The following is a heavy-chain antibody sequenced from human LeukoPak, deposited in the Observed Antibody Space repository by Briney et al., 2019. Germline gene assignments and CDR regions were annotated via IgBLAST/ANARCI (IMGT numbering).Heavy chain of an antibody. D-gene: IGHD3-3*01. CDR1: GFTFSSYW. CDR3: ARVTRGTRITIFGVGNYYYYYGMDV. V-gene: IGHV3-7*03. Sequence: PGGSLRPSCAASGFTFSSYWMSWVRQAPGKGLEWVANIKQDGSEKYYVDSVKGRFTISRDNAKNSLYLQMNSLRAEDTAVYYCARVTRGTRITIFGVGNYYYYYGMDVWGQGTTVTVSS. J-gene: IGHJ6*02. CDR2: IKQDGSEK.